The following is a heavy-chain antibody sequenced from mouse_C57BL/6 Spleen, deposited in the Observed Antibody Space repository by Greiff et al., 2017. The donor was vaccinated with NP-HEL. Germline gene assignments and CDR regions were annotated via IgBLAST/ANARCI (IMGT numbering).Heavy chain of an antibody. V-gene: IGHV5-4*01. J-gene: IGHJ2*01. Sequence: EVMLVESGGGLVKPGGSLKLSCAASGFTFSSYAMSWVRQTPEKWLEWVATISDGGSYTYYPDNVKGRFTISRDNAKNNLYLQMSHLKSEDTAMYYCARDAYGTFDYWGQGTTLTVSS. D-gene: IGHD1-1*01. CDR2: ISDGGSYT. CDR1: GFTFSSYA. CDR3: ARDAYGTFDY.